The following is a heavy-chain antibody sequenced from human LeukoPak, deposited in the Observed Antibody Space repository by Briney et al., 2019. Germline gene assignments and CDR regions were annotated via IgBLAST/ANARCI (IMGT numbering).Heavy chain of an antibody. V-gene: IGHV3-23*01. Sequence: GGSLRLSCVASGFTFSNYAMSWVRQAPGKGLEWVSAITGSGTNRYYADSLKGRFTTSRDNSKNTVFLQMNSLRHENTAIYYCVIWGDYDVLTGYYVPDYWGQGTLVTVAS. J-gene: IGHJ4*02. CDR1: GFTFSNYA. D-gene: IGHD3-9*01. CDR2: ITGSGTNR. CDR3: VIWGDYDVLTGYYVPDY.